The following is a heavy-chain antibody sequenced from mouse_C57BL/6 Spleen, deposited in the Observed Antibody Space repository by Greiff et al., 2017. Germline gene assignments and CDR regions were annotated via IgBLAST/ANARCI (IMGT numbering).Heavy chain of an antibody. V-gene: IGHV5-6*01. Sequence: EVMLVESGGDLVKPGGSLKLSCAASGFTFSSYGMSWVRQTPDTRLEWVATISSGGIYTYYPDSVKGRFTISRDNAKNTLYLQKSSRKSEDTAIYYCARETVTPSLDYGGQGTTLTVSS. J-gene: IGHJ2*01. CDR2: ISSGGIYT. D-gene: IGHD4-1*01. CDR3: ARETVTPSLDY. CDR1: GFTFSSYG.